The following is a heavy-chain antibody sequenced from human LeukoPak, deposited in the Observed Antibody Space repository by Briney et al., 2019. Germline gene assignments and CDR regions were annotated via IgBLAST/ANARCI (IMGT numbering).Heavy chain of an antibody. Sequence: GASVKVSCKASGYTFTSYYMHWVRQAPGQGLEWMGWINPNSGGTNYAQKFQGRVTMTRDTSISTAYMELSRLRSDDTAVYYCARGSKRAEGATPYYYYYYMDVWGKGTTVTVSS. CDR2: INPNSGGT. J-gene: IGHJ6*03. D-gene: IGHD1-26*01. CDR3: ARGSKRAEGATPYYYYYYMDV. V-gene: IGHV1-2*02. CDR1: GYTFTSYY.